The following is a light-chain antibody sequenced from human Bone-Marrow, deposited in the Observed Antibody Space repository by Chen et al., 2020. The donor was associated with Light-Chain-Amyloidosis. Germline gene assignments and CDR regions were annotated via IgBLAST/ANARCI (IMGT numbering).Light chain of an antibody. CDR3: QVWDRSSDRPV. Sequence: SYVLTQPSSVSVAPGQTATIACGGNNIGSTSVHWYQQTPGQAPLLVVYDDSDRPSGIPERLSGSKSGNTATLTISRVGAGDEADYYCQVWDRSSDRPVCGGGTKLTVL. CDR2: DDS. CDR1: NIGSTS. J-gene: IGLJ3*02. V-gene: IGLV3-21*02.